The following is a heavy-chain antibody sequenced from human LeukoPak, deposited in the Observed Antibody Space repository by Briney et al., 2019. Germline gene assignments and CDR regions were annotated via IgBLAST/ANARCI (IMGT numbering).Heavy chain of an antibody. CDR1: EFPFSAYA. D-gene: IGHD4-17*01. CDR2: IGGSGSNT. CDR3: GRDPNGDYVGAFEF. Sequence: GGSLRLSCVASEFPFSAYAMTWVRLTPGKGLEWVSSIGGSGSNTNYADSVRGRFTISRDNSKNTLYLQMNSLRAEDTAVYYCGRDPNGDYVGAFEFWSQGTLVSVSS. J-gene: IGHJ3*01. V-gene: IGHV3-23*01.